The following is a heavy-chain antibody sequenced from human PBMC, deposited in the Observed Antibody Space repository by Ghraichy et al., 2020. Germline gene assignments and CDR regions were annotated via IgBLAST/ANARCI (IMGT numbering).Heavy chain of an antibody. CDR3: ARVDVDRHHDAFDI. V-gene: IGHV4-39*07. CDR1: GGSISSSSYY. D-gene: IGHD1-14*01. J-gene: IGHJ3*02. Sequence: SQTLSLTCTVSGGSISSSSYYWGWIRQPPGKGLEWIGSIYYSGSTYYNPSLKSRVTISVDTSKNQFSLKLSSVTAADTAVYYCARVDVDRHHDAFDIWGQGTMVTVSS. CDR2: IYYSGST.